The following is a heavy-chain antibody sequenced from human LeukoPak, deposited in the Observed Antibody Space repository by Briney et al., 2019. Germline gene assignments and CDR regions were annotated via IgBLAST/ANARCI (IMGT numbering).Heavy chain of an antibody. V-gene: IGHV1-69*01. Sequence: LVKVSCKASGGTFSSYAISWVRQAPGQGLEWMGGIIPIFGTANYAQKFQGRVTITADESTSTAYMELSSLRSEDTAVYYCARMGRYCSSTSCYRYYYYYMDVWGKGTTVTVSS. CDR2: IIPIFGTA. J-gene: IGHJ6*03. CDR1: GGTFSSYA. D-gene: IGHD2-2*01. CDR3: ARMGRYCSSTSCYRYYYYYMDV.